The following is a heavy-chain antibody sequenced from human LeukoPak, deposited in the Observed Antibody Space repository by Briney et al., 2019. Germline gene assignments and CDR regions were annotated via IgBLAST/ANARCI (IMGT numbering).Heavy chain of an antibody. J-gene: IGHJ4*02. Sequence: GASVKVSCKTSGYTFTNYYMHWVRQAPGQGLEWMGIINPSGNITTYAQKFQGRVTMTRAMSTSTVYMELSSLRSEDTAVYYWTRISYDGGFDYWGQGTLVTVSS. CDR3: TRISYDGGFDY. D-gene: IGHD4-23*01. CDR2: INPSGNIT. CDR1: GYTFTNYY. V-gene: IGHV1-46*01.